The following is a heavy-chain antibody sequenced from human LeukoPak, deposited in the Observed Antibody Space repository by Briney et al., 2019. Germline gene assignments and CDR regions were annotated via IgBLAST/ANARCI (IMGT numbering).Heavy chain of an antibody. V-gene: IGHV4-34*01. D-gene: IGHD3-10*01. Sequence: SETLSLTCAVYGGSFSGYYWSWIRQPPGKGLEWIGEINHSGSTNYNLSLKSRVTISVDTSKNQFSLKLSSVTAADTAVYYCARVGSRGFGYWGQGTLVTVSS. CDR2: INHSGST. CDR3: ARVGSRGFGY. CDR1: GGSFSGYY. J-gene: IGHJ4*02.